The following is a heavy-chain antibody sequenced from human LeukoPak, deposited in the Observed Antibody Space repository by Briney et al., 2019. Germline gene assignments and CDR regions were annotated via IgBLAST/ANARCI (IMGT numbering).Heavy chain of an antibody. V-gene: IGHV3-7*01. D-gene: IGHD1-26*01. CDR2: IKRDGSGE. CDR1: GLIFGSRW. Sequence: GGSLRLSCAASGLIFGSRWMSWIRQAPGKGLESVANIKRDGSGEYYLDSVKGRFTISRDNAKNSLYLQMNSLRAEDTAVYYCASLLGDKTIFDFWGQGTLVTVSS. J-gene: IGHJ4*02. CDR3: ASLLGDKTIFDF.